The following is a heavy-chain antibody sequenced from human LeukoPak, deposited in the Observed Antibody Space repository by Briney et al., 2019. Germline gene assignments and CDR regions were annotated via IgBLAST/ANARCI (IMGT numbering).Heavy chain of an antibody. CDR3: ARGIVGAF. J-gene: IGHJ3*01. Sequence: GRSLRLSCAASGFTFSSYAMHWVRQAPGKGLEWVAVISYDGSNKYYADSVKGRFTISRDNSKNTLYLQMNSLRAEDTAVYYCARGIVGAFWDQGTMVTVSS. D-gene: IGHD1-26*01. V-gene: IGHV3-30-3*01. CDR2: ISYDGSNK. CDR1: GFTFSSYA.